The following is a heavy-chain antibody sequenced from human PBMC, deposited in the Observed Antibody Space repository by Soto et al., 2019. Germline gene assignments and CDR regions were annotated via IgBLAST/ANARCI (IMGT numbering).Heavy chain of an antibody. CDR1: GFTFSSYA. J-gene: IGHJ4*02. D-gene: IGHD6-6*01. V-gene: IGHV3-23*01. CDR2: ISGSGGST. Sequence: EVQLLESGGGLVQPGGSRRLSCAASGFTFSSYAMSWVRQAPGKGLEWVSAISGSGGSTYYADSVKGRFTISRDNSKNTLYLQMNSLRAEDTAVYYCAKDRGDSSSYRLFDYWGQGTLVTVSS. CDR3: AKDRGDSSSYRLFDY.